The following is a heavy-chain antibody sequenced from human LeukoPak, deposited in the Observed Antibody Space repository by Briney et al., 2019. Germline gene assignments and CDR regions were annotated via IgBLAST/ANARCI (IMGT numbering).Heavy chain of an antibody. J-gene: IGHJ6*02. CDR2: MNPNSGNT. D-gene: IGHD3-10*01. Sequence: ASVKVSCKASGYTFTSYDINWVRQATGQGLEWMGWMNPNSGNTGYAQKFQGRVTMTRNNSISTAYMELSSLRSEDTAVYYCARGGHYGSGSYYYYYYGMDVWGQGTTVTVSS. V-gene: IGHV1-8*01. CDR3: ARGGHYGSGSYYYYYYGMDV. CDR1: GYTFTSYD.